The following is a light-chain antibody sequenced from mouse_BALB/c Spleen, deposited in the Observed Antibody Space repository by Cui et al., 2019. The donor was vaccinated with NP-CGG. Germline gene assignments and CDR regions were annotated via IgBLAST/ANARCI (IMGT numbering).Light chain of an antibody. J-gene: IGLJ1*01. CDR2: GTN. CDR3: ALWYSNHWV. Sequence: QAVVTQESALTTSPSETVTLTCRSNTGAVTTSNYANWVQEKPDHLFNGLIGGTNNRAPGVPARFSGSLIGDKAALTITGAQTEDEAIYFCALWYSNHWVFGGGTKLTVL. CDR1: TGAVTTSNY. V-gene: IGLV1*01.